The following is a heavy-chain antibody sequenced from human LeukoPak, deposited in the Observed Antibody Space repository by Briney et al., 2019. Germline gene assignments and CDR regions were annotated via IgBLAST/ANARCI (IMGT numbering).Heavy chain of an antibody. CDR1: GGSISSYY. CDR2: IYYSGST. CDR3: ARHIQLWPYFDY. Sequence: SETLSLTCTVSGGSISSYYWSWIRQPPGKELEWIGYIYYSGSTNYNPSLKSRVTISVDTSKNQFSLKLSSVTAADTAVYYCARHIQLWPYFDYWGQGTLVTVSS. D-gene: IGHD5-18*01. V-gene: IGHV4-59*08. J-gene: IGHJ4*02.